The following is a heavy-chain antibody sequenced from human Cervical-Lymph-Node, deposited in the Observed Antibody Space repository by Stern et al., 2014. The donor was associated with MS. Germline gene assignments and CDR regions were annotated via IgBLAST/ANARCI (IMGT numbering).Heavy chain of an antibody. Sequence: VQLVQSGAEVKKPGASVKVSCKASGQTFTTYDFNWVRQASGQGLEWMGWMNAIRGNTGYAQKFQGRVTMTWNTSISTVFMELSSLTSEDTAVYFCTRGLSAAGTGSLWCHGTLVIVSS. CDR1: GQTFTTYD. V-gene: IGHV1-8*01. J-gene: IGHJ4*01. D-gene: IGHD1-26*01. CDR2: MNAIRGNT. CDR3: TRGLSAAGTGSL.